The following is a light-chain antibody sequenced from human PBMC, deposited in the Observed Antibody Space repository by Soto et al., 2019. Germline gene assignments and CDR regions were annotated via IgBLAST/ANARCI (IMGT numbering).Light chain of an antibody. V-gene: IGKV1-9*01. Sequence: IQLTQTPSSLSASVGDRVTITCRASQGISSYLAWYQQKPGKAPKLLIYAASTLQSGVPSRFSGSGSGTDFTLTISSLQPEDFAVYYCQQYGSSLGVTFGGGTMV. CDR1: QGISSY. CDR3: QQYGSSLGVT. J-gene: IGKJ4*01. CDR2: AAS.